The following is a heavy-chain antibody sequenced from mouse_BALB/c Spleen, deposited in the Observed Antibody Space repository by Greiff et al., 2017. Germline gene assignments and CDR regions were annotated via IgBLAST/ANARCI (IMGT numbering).Heavy chain of an antibody. CDR3: ARGGWVDY. CDR2: IYPGNVNT. Sequence: VHLVESGPELVKPGASVRISCKASGYTFTSYYIHWVKQRPGQGLEWIGWIYPGNVNTKYNEKFKGKATLTADKSSSTAYMQLSSLTSEDSAVYFCARGGWVDYWGQGTTLTVSS. CDR1: GYTFTSYY. V-gene: IGHV1S56*01. D-gene: IGHD1-2*01. J-gene: IGHJ2*01.